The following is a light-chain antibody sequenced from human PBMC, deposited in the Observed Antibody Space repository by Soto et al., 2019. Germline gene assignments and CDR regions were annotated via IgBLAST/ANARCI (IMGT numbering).Light chain of an antibody. CDR2: AAS. CDR3: QKYNSAPYT. Sequence: DIQMTQSPSSLSASVGDRVTITSRASQGISNYLAWYQQKPGKVPKLLIYAASTLQSGVPSRFSGSGSGTDFTLTISSHQPEYVATYYCQKYNSAPYTFGQGTKLEIK. J-gene: IGKJ2*01. V-gene: IGKV1-27*01. CDR1: QGISNY.